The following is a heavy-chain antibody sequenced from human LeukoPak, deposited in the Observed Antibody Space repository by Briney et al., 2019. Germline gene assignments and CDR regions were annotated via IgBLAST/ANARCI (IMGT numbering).Heavy chain of an antibody. J-gene: IGHJ4*02. CDR1: GFTFSSYW. Sequence: GGSLRLSCAASGFTFSSYWMHWVRQAPGKGLVWVSRINSDGSSTSYADSVKGRFTISRDNAKNTLYLQMSSLRAEDTAIYYCVKDLLLWCFDSWGQGILVTVSS. V-gene: IGHV3-74*01. CDR2: INSDGSST. CDR3: VKDLLLWCFDS. D-gene: IGHD2-15*01.